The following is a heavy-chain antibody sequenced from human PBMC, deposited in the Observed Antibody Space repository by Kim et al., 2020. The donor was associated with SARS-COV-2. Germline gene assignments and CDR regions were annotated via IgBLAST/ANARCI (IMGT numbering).Heavy chain of an antibody. V-gene: IGHV1-69*13. J-gene: IGHJ5*02. CDR3: ARIPFMTTADWFDP. CDR1: GGTFSSYA. CDR2: IIPIFGTA. D-gene: IGHD4-17*01. Sequence: SVKVSCKASGGTFSSYAISWVRQAPGQGLEWMGGIIPIFGTANYAQKFQGRVTITADESTSTAYMELSSLRSEDTAVYYCARIPFMTTADWFDPWGQGTLVTVSS.